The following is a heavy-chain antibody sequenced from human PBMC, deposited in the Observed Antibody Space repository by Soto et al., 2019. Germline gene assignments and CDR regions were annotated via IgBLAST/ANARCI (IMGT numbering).Heavy chain of an antibody. D-gene: IGHD3-3*01. CDR1: RGTFSSYT. V-gene: IGHV1-69*02. CDR2: IIPILGIA. CDR3: ARNYDSQDAFDI. Sequence: QVQLVQSGAEVKKPGSSVKVSCKASRGTFSSYTISWVRQAPGQGLEWMGRIIPILGIANYAQKFQGRVTITADKSTSTAYMELSSLRSEDTAVYYCARNYDSQDAFDIWGQGTMVTVSS. J-gene: IGHJ3*02.